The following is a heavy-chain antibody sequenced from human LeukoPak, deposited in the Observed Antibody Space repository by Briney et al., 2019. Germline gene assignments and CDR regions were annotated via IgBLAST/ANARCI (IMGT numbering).Heavy chain of an antibody. CDR3: ARTLDCSSTSCYTEPNYYYYGMDV. Sequence: GGSLRLSCAASGFTFSSYAMSWVRQAPGKGLEWVSAISNDGNTYYADSVKGRFTISRDSSKNTLYLQMNSLRAEDTAMYYCARTLDCSSTSCYTEPNYYYYGMDVWGQGTTVTVSS. CDR1: GFTFSSYA. V-gene: IGHV3-23*01. CDR2: ISNDGNT. J-gene: IGHJ6*02. D-gene: IGHD2-2*02.